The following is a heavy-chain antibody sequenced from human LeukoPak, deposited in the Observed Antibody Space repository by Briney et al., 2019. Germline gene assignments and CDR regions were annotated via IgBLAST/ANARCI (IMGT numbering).Heavy chain of an antibody. CDR2: ISYDGSSK. V-gene: IGHV3-30-3*01. CDR3: ARGADHGGSYYPD. CDR1: GFTFSSYA. Sequence: PGRSLRLSCAASGFTFSSYAMHWVRQAPGKGLEWVAVISYDGSSKYYADSVKGRFTISRDNAKNTLFLQMSSLRVEDTAVYYCARGADHGGSYYPDWGQGTRVTVSS. J-gene: IGHJ4*02. D-gene: IGHD3-10*01.